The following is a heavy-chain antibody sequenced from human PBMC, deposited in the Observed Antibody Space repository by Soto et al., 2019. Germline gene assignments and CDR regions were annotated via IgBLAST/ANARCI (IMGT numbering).Heavy chain of an antibody. CDR1: GGSISSFY. Sequence: PSETMSLTCTVSGGSISSFYWNWVRQPPGKGLEWIGYIPYTGSTNYNPSLKSRVTISVDTSKNQFSLKLSSVTAADTAVYYCARDLYCSGGSCYTYYYGMDVWGQGTTVTGSS. CDR2: IPYTGST. V-gene: IGHV4-59*01. D-gene: IGHD2-15*01. CDR3: ARDLYCSGGSCYTYYYGMDV. J-gene: IGHJ6*02.